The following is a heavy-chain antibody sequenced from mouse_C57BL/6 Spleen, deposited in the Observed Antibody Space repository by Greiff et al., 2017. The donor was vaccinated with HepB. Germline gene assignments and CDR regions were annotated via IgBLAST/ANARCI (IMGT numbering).Heavy chain of an antibody. V-gene: IGHV3-2*02. CDR3: ARTARRKY. Sequence: DVKLQESGPGLVKPSQSLSLTCTVTGYSITSGYGWTWIRQFPGTKLEWMGYISYSGSTNYNPSLKSRISITRDTSKNQFFLQLNSVTTEDTATYYCARTARRKYWVQGTTLTVSS. CDR1: GYSITSGYG. CDR2: ISYSGST. J-gene: IGHJ2*01. D-gene: IGHD1-2*01.